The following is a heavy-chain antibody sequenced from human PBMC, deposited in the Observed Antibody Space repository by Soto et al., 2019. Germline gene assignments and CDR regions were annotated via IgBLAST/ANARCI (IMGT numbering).Heavy chain of an antibody. CDR3: ARGPGPIVLVPAAYYYYGMDV. J-gene: IGHJ6*02. V-gene: IGHV1-8*01. D-gene: IGHD2-2*01. CDR1: GYTFTSYD. CDR2: MNPNSGNT. Sequence: QVQLVQSGAEVKKPGASVKVSCKASGYTFTSYDINWVRQATGQGLEWMGWMNPNSGNTGYAQKFQGRVTMTRNTSISTAYMELSSLRSEDTAVYYCARGPGPIVLVPAAYYYYGMDVWGQGTTVTVSS.